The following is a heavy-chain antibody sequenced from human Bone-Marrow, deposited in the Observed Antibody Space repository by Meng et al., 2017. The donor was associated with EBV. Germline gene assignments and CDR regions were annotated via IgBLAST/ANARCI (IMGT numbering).Heavy chain of an antibody. Sequence: EGQLVESGGALVQPGGSLGLSCAASGFSFRSYWMHWVRQAPGKGLVWISRTNEDGRTTSYADSVKGRFTISRDNTKNTLYLQMNSLRAEDTARYFCSRDLAGAYDDWGQGTLVTSPQ. CDR1: GFSFRSYW. CDR3: SRDLAGAYDD. CDR2: TNEDGRTT. D-gene: IGHD2-21*01. V-gene: IGHV3-74*01. J-gene: IGHJ4*02.